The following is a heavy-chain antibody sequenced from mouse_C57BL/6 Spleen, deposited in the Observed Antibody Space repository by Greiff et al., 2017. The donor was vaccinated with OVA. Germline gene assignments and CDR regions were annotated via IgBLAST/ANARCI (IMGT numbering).Heavy chain of an antibody. CDR2: INPNYGTT. D-gene: IGHD1-1*01. Sequence: EVQLQQSGPELVKPGASVKISCKASGYSFTDYNLNWVKQSNGKSLEWIGVINPNYGTTSYNQKFKGKATLTVDQSSSTAYMQLNRLTSEDSAVYYCARPGSRTFSYWYFDVWGTGTTVTVAS. CDR3: ARPGSRTFSYWYFDV. J-gene: IGHJ1*03. V-gene: IGHV1-39*01. CDR1: GYSFTDYN.